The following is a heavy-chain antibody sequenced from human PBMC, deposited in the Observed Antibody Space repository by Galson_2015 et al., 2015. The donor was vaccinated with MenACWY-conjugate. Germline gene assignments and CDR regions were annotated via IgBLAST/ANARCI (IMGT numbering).Heavy chain of an antibody. CDR3: AREEEAAIVVVPAAIGY. V-gene: IGHV1-46*01. J-gene: IGHJ4*02. CDR2: INPSGGST. CDR1: GYTFTSYY. D-gene: IGHD2-2*01. Sequence: SVKVSCKASGYTFTSYYMHWVRQAPGQGLEWMGIINPSGGSTSYAQKFQGRVTMTRDTSTSTVYMELSSLRSEDTAVYYCAREEEAAIVVVPAAIGYWGQGTLVTVSS.